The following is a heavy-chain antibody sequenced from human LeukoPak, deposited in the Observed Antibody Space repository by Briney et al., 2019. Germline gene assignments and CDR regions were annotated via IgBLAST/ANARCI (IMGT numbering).Heavy chain of an antibody. D-gene: IGHD2-21*01. Sequence: GGSLRLSCAASGFTFSSYGMHWVRQAPGKGLEWVAFIRYDGSNKYYADSVKGRFTISRDNSKNTLYLQMNSLRAEDTAVYYCAKDYSLDAYWFDPWGQGTLVTVSS. CDR2: IRYDGSNK. V-gene: IGHV3-30*02. CDR1: GFTFSSYG. CDR3: AKDYSLDAYWFDP. J-gene: IGHJ5*02.